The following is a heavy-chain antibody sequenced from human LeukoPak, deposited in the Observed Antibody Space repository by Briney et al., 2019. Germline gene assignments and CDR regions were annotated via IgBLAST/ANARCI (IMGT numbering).Heavy chain of an antibody. Sequence: SETLSLTCTVSGGSISSYYWSWLRQPPGKGLEWIGYIYYSGSTNYNPSLKSRVTISVDTSKNQFSLKLSSVTAADTAVYYCATSQWPSGWFDPWGQGTLVTVSS. CDR1: GGSISSYY. D-gene: IGHD2-8*01. J-gene: IGHJ5*02. V-gene: IGHV4-59*08. CDR3: ATSQWPSGWFDP. CDR2: IYYSGST.